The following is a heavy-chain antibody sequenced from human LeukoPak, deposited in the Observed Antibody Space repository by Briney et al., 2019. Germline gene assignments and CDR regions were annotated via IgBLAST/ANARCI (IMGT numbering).Heavy chain of an antibody. J-gene: IGHJ4*02. V-gene: IGHV3-30-3*01. CDR3: ASIAAAGTEDY. CDR1: GFTFSSYW. CDR2: ISYDGSNK. D-gene: IGHD6-13*01. Sequence: GGSLRLSCAASGFTFSSYWMHWVRQAPGKGLEWVAVISYDGSNKYYADSVKGRFTISRDNSKNTLYLQMNSLRAEDTAVYYCASIAAAGTEDYWGQGTLVTVSS.